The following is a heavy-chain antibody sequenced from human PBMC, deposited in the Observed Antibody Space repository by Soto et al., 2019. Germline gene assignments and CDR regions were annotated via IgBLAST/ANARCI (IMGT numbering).Heavy chain of an antibody. D-gene: IGHD6-6*01. V-gene: IGHV4-30-2*01. CDR3: ARSIARGGWFDP. CDR1: GGSISSGGYS. J-gene: IGHJ5*02. CDR2: IYHSGST. Sequence: SETLSLTCAVSGGSISSGGYSWSWIRQPPGKGLEWIGYIYHSGSTYYNPSLKSRITISVDRSKNQFSLKLSSVTAADTAVYYCARSIARGGWFDPWGQGTLVTVSS.